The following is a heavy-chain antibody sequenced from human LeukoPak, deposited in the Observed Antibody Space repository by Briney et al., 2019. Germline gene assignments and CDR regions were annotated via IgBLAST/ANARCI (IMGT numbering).Heavy chain of an antibody. Sequence: ASVKVSCKASGYTFTSYDINWVRQATGQGLEWMGWMNPNSGSTGYAQKFQGRVTITRNTSISTAYMELSGLRSEDTAVYSCARGRSTXYPYYFEYWGQGTLVTVSS. CDR1: GYTFTSYD. V-gene: IGHV1-8*03. J-gene: IGHJ4*02. CDR2: MNPNSGST. CDR3: ARGRSTXYPYYFEY.